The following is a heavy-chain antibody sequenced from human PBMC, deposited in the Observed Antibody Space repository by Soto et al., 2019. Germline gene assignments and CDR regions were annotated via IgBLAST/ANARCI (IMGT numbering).Heavy chain of an antibody. Sequence: QVQLVQSGAEVKKPGSSVKVSCKASGGTFSCYAISWVRQAPGQGLEWMGGIIPIFGTANYAQKFQGRVTITADESTSTAYMELSSLRSEDTAVYYCARDDYDYVWGSYRPSYYYYGMDVWGQGTTVTVSS. CDR2: IIPIFGTA. CDR1: GGTFSCYA. V-gene: IGHV1-69*12. D-gene: IGHD3-16*02. J-gene: IGHJ6*02. CDR3: ARDDYDYVWGSYRPSYYYYGMDV.